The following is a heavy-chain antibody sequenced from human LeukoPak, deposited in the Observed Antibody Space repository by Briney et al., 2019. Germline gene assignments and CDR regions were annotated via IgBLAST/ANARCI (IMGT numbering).Heavy chain of an antibody. V-gene: IGHV4-59*01. D-gene: IGHD1-26*01. CDR2: FHNSGTS. CDR3: ARARRWELPTFDY. Sequence: KPSETLSLTCTVSDDSISDYYRGWIRQPPGKGLEWIGYFHNSGTSTYNPSLKSRVTISVDTSKNQFSLKLSSVTAADTAVYYCARARRWELPTFDYWGQGTLVTVSS. CDR1: DDSISDYY. J-gene: IGHJ4*02.